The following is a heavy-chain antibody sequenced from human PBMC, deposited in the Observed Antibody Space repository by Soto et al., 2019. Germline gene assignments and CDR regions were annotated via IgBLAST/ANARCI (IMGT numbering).Heavy chain of an antibody. CDR3: AIPHSTLKPYYFDY. D-gene: IGHD6-13*01. Sequence: VASVKCSCKASGYTFTSYYMHWVRQAPGQWLEWMGIINPSGGSTSYAQKFQGRVTMTRDTSTSTVYMELSSLRSEDTAVYYCAIPHSTLKPYYFDYWGQGTLVTVSS. CDR2: INPSGGST. J-gene: IGHJ4*02. V-gene: IGHV1-46*01. CDR1: GYTFTSYY.